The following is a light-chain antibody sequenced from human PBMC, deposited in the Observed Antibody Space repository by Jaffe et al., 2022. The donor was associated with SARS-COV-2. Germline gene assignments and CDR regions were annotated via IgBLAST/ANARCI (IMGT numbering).Light chain of an antibody. J-gene: IGKJ4*01. CDR2: DAS. CDR1: QDVSSY. Sequence: DIQMTQSPSSLSASVGDRVTITCQASQDVSSYLNWYQHKPGRAPKLLISDASNLETGVPSRFSGSGSGTDFTFTITSLQPEDIATYFCQQYGNLPLTFGGGTKVEIK. CDR3: QQYGNLPLT. V-gene: IGKV1-33*01.